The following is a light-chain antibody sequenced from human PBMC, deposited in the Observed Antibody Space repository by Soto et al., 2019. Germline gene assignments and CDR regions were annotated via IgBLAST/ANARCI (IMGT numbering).Light chain of an antibody. CDR1: QGISSW. J-gene: IGKJ4*01. CDR3: QQANSFPRT. V-gene: IGKV1-12*01. Sequence: DIQMTQSPSSVSASVGDRVTITCRASQGISSWLAWYQQKPGKAPKLLIYAASSLQSGVPSRFSGSGSRKDCTLTIGSLQPEDFTTNSCQQANSFPRTFGGGTKVEIK. CDR2: AAS.